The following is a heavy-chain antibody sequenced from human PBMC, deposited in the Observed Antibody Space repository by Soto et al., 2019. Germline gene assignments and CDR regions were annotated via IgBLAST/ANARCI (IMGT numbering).Heavy chain of an antibody. V-gene: IGHV4-34*01. CDR1: GGSFSGYY. CDR3: ARNRHDFWSGYYAGYNWFDP. D-gene: IGHD3-3*01. Sequence: EQLQQWGAGLLKPSETLSLTCAVYGGSFSGYYWSWIRQPPGKGLEWIGEINHSGSTNYNPSLKSRVTISVDTSKNQFSLKLSSVTAADTAVYYCARNRHDFWSGYYAGYNWFDPRGQGTLVTVSS. J-gene: IGHJ5*02. CDR2: INHSGST.